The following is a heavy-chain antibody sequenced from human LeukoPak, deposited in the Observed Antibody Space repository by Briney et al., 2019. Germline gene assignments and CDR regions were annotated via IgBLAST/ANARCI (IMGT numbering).Heavy chain of an antibody. CDR2: INPSGSNT. Sequence: ASVKVSCKASGFTFTNYYMHWVRQAPGQGLEWMGLINPSGSNTNYAQKFRGRVTMTRDTSATTVYMELSSLRSEDTAVYYCAGEESGGYFDYGGQGTLVTVSS. CDR1: GFTFTNYY. D-gene: IGHD2-8*02. V-gene: IGHV1-46*01. CDR3: AGEESGGYFDY. J-gene: IGHJ4*02.